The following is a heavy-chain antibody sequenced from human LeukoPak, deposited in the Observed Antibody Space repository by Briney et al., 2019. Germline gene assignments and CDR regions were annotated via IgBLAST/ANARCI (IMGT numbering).Heavy chain of an antibody. Sequence: PGGSLRLSCAASGFTFSSYEMNWVRQAPGKGLEWVSYISSSGCTIYYADSVKGRFTISRDNAKNSLYLQMNSLRAEDTAVYYCARDKCGGDCYSQDFDYWGQGTLVTVSS. J-gene: IGHJ4*02. V-gene: IGHV3-48*03. CDR1: GFTFSSYE. CDR3: ARDKCGGDCYSQDFDY. D-gene: IGHD2-21*02. CDR2: ISSSGCTI.